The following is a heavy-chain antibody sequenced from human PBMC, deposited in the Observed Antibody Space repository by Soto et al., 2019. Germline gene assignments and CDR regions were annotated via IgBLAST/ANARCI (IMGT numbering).Heavy chain of an antibody. CDR2: ISSSSSTI. D-gene: IGHD6-19*01. Sequence: EVQLVESGGGLVQPGGSLRLSCVASGFTFSMYSMNWVRQAPGKGLEWLSFISSSSSTIYYADSVKGRFTISRDNAKNSLYLKMNSLRGDDTAVYHCVRGADDYWGQGTLVTVSS. CDR1: GFTFSMYS. CDR3: VRGADDY. J-gene: IGHJ4*02. V-gene: IGHV3-48*01.